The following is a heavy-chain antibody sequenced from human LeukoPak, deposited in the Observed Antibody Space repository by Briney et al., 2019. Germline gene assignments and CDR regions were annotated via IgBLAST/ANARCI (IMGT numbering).Heavy chain of an antibody. Sequence: ASVKVFCKASGYIFTSYYMHWVRQAPGQGLEWMGIINPSGGSTSYAQKLQGRVTMTRDMSTSTVYMELSSLRSEDTAVYYCARETSGSYFDYWGQGTLVTVSS. CDR1: GYIFTSYY. CDR2: INPSGGST. J-gene: IGHJ4*02. V-gene: IGHV1-46*04. CDR3: ARETSGSYFDY. D-gene: IGHD1-26*01.